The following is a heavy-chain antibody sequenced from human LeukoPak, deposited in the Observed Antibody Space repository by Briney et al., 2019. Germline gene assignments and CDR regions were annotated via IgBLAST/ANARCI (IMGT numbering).Heavy chain of an antibody. Sequence: SVKVSCKASGGTFGSYAISWVRQAPGQGLEWMGRIIPIFGTANYAQKFQGRVTITTDESTSTAYMELSSLRSEDTAVYYCARGPGITISYNWFDPWGQGTLVTVSS. CDR2: IIPIFGTA. D-gene: IGHD3-3*01. V-gene: IGHV1-69*05. CDR3: ARGPGITISYNWFDP. CDR1: GGTFGSYA. J-gene: IGHJ5*02.